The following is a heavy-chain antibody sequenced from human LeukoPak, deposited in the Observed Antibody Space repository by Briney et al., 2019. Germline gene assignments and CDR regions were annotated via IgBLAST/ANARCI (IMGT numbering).Heavy chain of an antibody. CDR2: IYHSGST. J-gene: IGHJ5*02. CDR3: ARAGYGDYENWFDP. Sequence: SETLSLTCTVSGYSISSGYYWGWIRQPPGKGLEWIGSIYHSGSTYYNPSLKSRVTISVDTSKNQFSLKLSSVTAADTAVYYCARAGYGDYENWFDPWGQGTLVTVSS. D-gene: IGHD4-17*01. CDR1: GYSISSGYY. V-gene: IGHV4-38-2*02.